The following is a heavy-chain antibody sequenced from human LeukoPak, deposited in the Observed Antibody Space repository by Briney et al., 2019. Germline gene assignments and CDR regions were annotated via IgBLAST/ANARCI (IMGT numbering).Heavy chain of an antibody. Sequence: SGTLSLTCAVYGGSFSGYYWSWIRQPPGKGLEWIGEINHSGSTNYNPSLKSRVTISVDTSKNQFSLKLSSVTAADTAVYYCARGYHSSSWWSYYYGMDVWGQGTTVTVSS. CDR2: INHSGST. CDR3: ARGYHSSSWWSYYYGMDV. CDR1: GGSFSGYY. J-gene: IGHJ6*02. D-gene: IGHD6-13*01. V-gene: IGHV4-34*01.